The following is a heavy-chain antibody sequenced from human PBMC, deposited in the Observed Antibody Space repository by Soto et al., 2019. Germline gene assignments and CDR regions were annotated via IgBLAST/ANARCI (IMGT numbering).Heavy chain of an antibody. CDR3: ARDYKSIAALYYGMDV. Sequence: GESLKISCKGSGYTFTDYWIGWVRQLPGKGLEWMGIIYPGDSDTRYSPSFQGHVTITVDKSTSTAYLQWNTLKASDTAVYYCARDYKSIAALYYGMDVWGQGTTVTVSS. CDR1: GYTFTDYW. D-gene: IGHD6-6*01. J-gene: IGHJ6*02. V-gene: IGHV5-51*01. CDR2: IYPGDSDT.